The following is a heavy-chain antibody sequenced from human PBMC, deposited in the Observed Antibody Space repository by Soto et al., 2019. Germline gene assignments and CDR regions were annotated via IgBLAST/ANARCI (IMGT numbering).Heavy chain of an antibody. V-gene: IGHV3-23*01. CDR2: ILHDETP. CDR1: GFTFSTYA. J-gene: IGHJ4*02. Sequence: EVKLLQSGGGLVQPGGSLRLSCAASGFTFSTYAMTWVRQAPGRGLEWVSTILHDETPFYTDSVNGRFTISRDNVRGTLYLQMNGLRVEDAALYFCAKDLFPTSGQRFFFESWGQGSLVTVAS. CDR3: AKDLFPTSGQRFFFES. D-gene: IGHD2-21*01.